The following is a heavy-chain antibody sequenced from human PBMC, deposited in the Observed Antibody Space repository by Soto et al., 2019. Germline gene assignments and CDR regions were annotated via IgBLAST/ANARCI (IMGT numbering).Heavy chain of an antibody. J-gene: IGHJ4*02. CDR3: AGGGAGSGPFTWELPDH. V-gene: IGHV1-45*02. CDR1: GNTFTYRY. D-gene: IGHD1-26*01. Sequence: QMQLVQSGAEVKKTGSSVTVSCKALGNTFTYRYLHWVRQAPGQALEWMGWITPFSGDVHYAQKFQKRVTITRDRSINTDYMQMSSLRSEDTAMYFCAGGGAGSGPFTWELPDHWGQGTLVTVSS. CDR2: ITPFSGDV.